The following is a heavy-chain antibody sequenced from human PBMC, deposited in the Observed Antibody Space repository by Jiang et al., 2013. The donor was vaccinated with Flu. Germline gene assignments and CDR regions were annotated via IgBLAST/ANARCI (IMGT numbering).Heavy chain of an antibody. V-gene: IGHV6-1*01. J-gene: IGHJ5*02. CDR2: WYN. CDR3: AREGGERDSDWFDP. D-gene: IGHD1-26*01. Sequence: WYNDYAVSVKSRITINPDTSKNQFSLQLNSVTPEDTAVYYCAREGGERDSDWFDPWGQGTLVTVSS.